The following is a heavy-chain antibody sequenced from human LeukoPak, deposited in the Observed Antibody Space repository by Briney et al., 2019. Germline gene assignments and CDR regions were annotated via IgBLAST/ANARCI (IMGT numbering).Heavy chain of an antibody. CDR2: INPNSGGT. CDR1: GYTFTGYY. J-gene: IGHJ4*01. Sequence: ASVKVSCKASGYTFTGYYMHWVRQAPGQGLEWMGWINPNSGGTNYAQKFQGRVTMTRDTSISTAYMELSRLRSDDTAVYYCARDGARYFDWLFPLLWDWGQEPWSPSPQ. V-gene: IGHV1-2*02. CDR3: ARDGARYFDWLFPLLWD. D-gene: IGHD3-9*01.